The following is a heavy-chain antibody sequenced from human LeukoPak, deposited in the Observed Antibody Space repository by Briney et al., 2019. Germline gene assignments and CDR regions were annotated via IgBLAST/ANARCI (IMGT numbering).Heavy chain of an antibody. CDR2: INPSGGGT. D-gene: IGHD2/OR15-2a*01. Sequence: ASVKVSRKASGYTFTNYFMHWVRQAPGQGLEWMGVINPSGGGTTYAQRFQGRVTMTRDTSTSTVHMELSSLRSEDTAVYYCARGQNKCLGHWGQGTLVTVSS. J-gene: IGHJ4*02. CDR3: ARGQNKCLGH. V-gene: IGHV1-46*01. CDR1: GYTFTNYF.